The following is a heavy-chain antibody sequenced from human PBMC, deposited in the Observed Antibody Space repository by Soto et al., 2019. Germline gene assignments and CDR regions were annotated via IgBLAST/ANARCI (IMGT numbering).Heavy chain of an antibody. V-gene: IGHV3-23*01. CDR3: AKDAYDSSGYYYSAGCFDY. J-gene: IGHJ4*02. CDR2: ISGSGGST. D-gene: IGHD3-22*01. Sequence: EVQLLESGGGLVQPGGSLRLSCAASGFTFSSYAMSWVRQAPGKGLEWVSAISGSGGSTYYADSVKGRFTISRDNSKNTLYLQMSSVRAEDTAVYYCAKDAYDSSGYYYSAGCFDYWGQGTLVTVSS. CDR1: GFTFSSYA.